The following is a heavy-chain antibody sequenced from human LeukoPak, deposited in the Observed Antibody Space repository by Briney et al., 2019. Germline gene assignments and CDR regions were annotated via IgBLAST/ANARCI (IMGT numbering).Heavy chain of an antibody. CDR1: GFTFSSYS. D-gene: IGHD2-2*01. V-gene: IGHV3-21*01. CDR3: AREEGCSSRCYDAFDI. Sequence: PGGSLRLSCAASGFTFSSYSMNWVRQAPGKGLEWVSSISSSSSYIYYADSVKGRFTISRDNAKNSLYLQMNSLRAEDTAVYYCAREEGCSSRCYDAFDIWGQGTMVTVSS. J-gene: IGHJ3*02. CDR2: ISSSSSYI.